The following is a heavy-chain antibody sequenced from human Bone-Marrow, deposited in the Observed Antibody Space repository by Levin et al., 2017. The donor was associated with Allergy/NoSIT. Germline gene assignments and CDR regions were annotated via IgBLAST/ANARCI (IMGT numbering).Heavy chain of an antibody. CDR1: GYSFTSYW. Sequence: HGESLKISCQASGYSFTSYWFGWVRQRPGKGLEWMGLIFPSDSDTRVSPSFQGQIIMSVDKSISTAYLQWSSLKASDSAMYYCARRDSDGSSSFDYWGQGTLVTVSS. V-gene: IGHV5-51*01. CDR3: ARRDSDGSSSFDY. D-gene: IGHD4-23*01. CDR2: IFPSDSDT. J-gene: IGHJ4*02.